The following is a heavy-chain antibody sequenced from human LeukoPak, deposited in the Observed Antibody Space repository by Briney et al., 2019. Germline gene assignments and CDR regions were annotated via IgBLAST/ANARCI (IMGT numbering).Heavy chain of an antibody. CDR3: ARGVSSIAARPAYFDY. V-gene: IGHV4-30-4*08. D-gene: IGHD6-6*01. Sequence: PSQTLSLTCTVSGASINSGDYYWTWIRQPPGKGLEWIGYIYNSGSTYYNPSLKSRVTISVDRSKNQFSLKLSSVTAADTAVYYCARGVSSIAARPAYFDYWGQGTLVTVSS. J-gene: IGHJ4*02. CDR2: IYNSGST. CDR1: GASINSGDYY.